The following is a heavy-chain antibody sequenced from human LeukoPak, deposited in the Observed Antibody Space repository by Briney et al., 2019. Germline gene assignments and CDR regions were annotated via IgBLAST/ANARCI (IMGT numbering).Heavy chain of an antibody. J-gene: IGHJ5*02. CDR2: ISAYNGNT. Sequence: EASVKVSCKASGYTFTSYGISWVRQAPGQGLEWMGWISAYNGNTNYAQKLQGRVTMTTDTSTSTAYMELRSLRSDDTAVYYCARGGITMVRGVMRSSWFDPWGQGTLVTVSS. CDR1: GYTFTSYG. CDR3: ARGGITMVRGVMRSSWFDP. V-gene: IGHV1-18*01. D-gene: IGHD3-10*01.